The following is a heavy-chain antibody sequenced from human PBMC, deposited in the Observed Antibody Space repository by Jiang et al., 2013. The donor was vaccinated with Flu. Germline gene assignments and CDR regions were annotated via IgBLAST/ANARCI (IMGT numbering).Heavy chain of an antibody. Sequence: GAEVKKPGASVKVSCKASGYTFTGYYMHWVRQAPGQGLEWMGWINPNSGDTNYAQKFQGRVTMTRDTSISTVYMELSSLRSDDTAGYYCARGSIALGEVGYWGQGTLVTVSS. CDR1: GYTFTGYY. J-gene: IGHJ4*02. CDR2: INPNSGDT. V-gene: IGHV1-2*02. CDR3: ARGSIALGEVGY. D-gene: IGHD3-10*01.